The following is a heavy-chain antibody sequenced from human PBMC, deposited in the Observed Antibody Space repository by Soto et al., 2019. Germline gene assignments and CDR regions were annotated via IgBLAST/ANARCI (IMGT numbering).Heavy chain of an antibody. D-gene: IGHD6-19*01. J-gene: IGHJ4*02. CDR2: VSHDGRNT. CDR1: GFTFSDYA. V-gene: IGHV3-30*18. CDR3: AKGGRQWLVTSDFNY. Sequence: VQLVESGGGVVQPGRSLRLSCAASGFTFSDYAMHWVRQAPGKGLEWVAVVSHDGRNTHYADSVKGRFTISRDSSKNTVPLEMTSLRAEDTAVYYCAKGGRQWLVTSDFNYWGPGALVTVSS.